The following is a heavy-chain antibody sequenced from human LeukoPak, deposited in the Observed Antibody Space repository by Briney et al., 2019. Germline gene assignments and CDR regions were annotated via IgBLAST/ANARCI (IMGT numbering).Heavy chain of an antibody. CDR2: INPSGGIT. D-gene: IGHD3-16*02. CDR3: ARDLGPVAGLGELSFEPDY. CDR1: GCTFTTYY. V-gene: IGHV1-46*01. Sequence: ASVKVSCKASGCTFTTYYMHWVRQAPGQGLEWMGIINPSGGITSYAQKFQGRVTMTRDTSTSTVYMELSSLRSEDTAVYYCARDLGPVAGLGELSFEPDYWGQGTLVTVSS. J-gene: IGHJ4*02.